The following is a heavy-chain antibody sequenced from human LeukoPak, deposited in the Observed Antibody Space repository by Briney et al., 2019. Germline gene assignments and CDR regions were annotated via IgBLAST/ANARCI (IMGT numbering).Heavy chain of an antibody. CDR3: AKGGRGNGEVY. Sequence: PGGSLRLSCAVSGFTFCSYWMNWVRQAPGKGLEWVANIKQDGSEKNYVDSVKGRSTISRDNAKSSLFLQMNDLRAEDTAVYYCAKGGRGNGEVYWGQGTLVTVSS. CDR2: IKQDGSEK. V-gene: IGHV3-7*01. J-gene: IGHJ4*02. D-gene: IGHD2-8*01. CDR1: GFTFCSYW.